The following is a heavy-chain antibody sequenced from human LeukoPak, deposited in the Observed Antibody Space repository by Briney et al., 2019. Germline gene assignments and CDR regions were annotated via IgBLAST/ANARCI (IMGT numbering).Heavy chain of an antibody. Sequence: GGSLRLSCAASGFTFSSYEMNWVRQAPGKGLEWVSYISSSGSTIYYADSVKGRFTISRDNAKNLLYLQMNSLRAEDTAVYYCARFGYVAAVDLWGQGTLVTVSS. CDR2: ISSSGSTI. V-gene: IGHV3-48*03. CDR3: ARFGYVAAVDL. CDR1: GFTFSSYE. D-gene: IGHD2-15*01. J-gene: IGHJ4*02.